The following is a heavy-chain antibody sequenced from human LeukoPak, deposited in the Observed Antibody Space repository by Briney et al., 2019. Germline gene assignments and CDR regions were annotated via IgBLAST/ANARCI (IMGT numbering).Heavy chain of an antibody. J-gene: IGHJ4*02. D-gene: IGHD6-19*01. Sequence: SETLSLTCAVYGGSFSGYYWSWIRQPPGKGLEWIGEINHSGSTNYNPSLKSRVTISVDTSKNQFSLKLSSVTAADTAVYYCATLLEVYSSGRKDTLDYYFDYWGQGTLVTVSS. V-gene: IGHV4-34*01. CDR2: INHSGST. CDR3: ATLLEVYSSGRKDTLDYYFDY. CDR1: GGSFSGYY.